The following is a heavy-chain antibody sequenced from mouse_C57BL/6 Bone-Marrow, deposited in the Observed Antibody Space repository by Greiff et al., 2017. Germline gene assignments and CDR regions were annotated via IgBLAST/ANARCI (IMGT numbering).Heavy chain of an antibody. CDR3: ERRGTR. Sequence: VQLKQPGAELVKPGASVKLSCKASGYTFTSYWMHWVKQRPGHGLEWIGMIHPNSGSTNYHEKFKSKATLTVDKSSSTAYMQLSSVTSEGSAVYCCERRGTRWGQGTLVTVSA. J-gene: IGHJ3*01. CDR2: IHPNSGST. D-gene: IGHD3-3*01. CDR1: GYTFTSYW. V-gene: IGHV1-64*01.